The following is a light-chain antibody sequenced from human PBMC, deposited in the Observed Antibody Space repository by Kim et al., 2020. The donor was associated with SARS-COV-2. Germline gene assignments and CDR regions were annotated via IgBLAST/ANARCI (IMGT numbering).Light chain of an antibody. CDR1: QSVNGRF. CDR3: QQYDSSVWT. CDR2: GAS. Sequence: PGEGATLSCRAGQSVNGRFLAWYQQKPGQAPRLLIYGASTRATGIPDRFSGSGSGTDFTLTISRLEPEDFAMYYCQQYDSSVWTFGQGTKVDIK. J-gene: IGKJ1*01. V-gene: IGKV3-20*01.